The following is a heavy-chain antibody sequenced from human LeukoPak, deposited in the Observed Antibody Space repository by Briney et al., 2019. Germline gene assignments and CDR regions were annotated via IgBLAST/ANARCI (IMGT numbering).Heavy chain of an antibody. V-gene: IGHV1-46*03. D-gene: IGHD3-10*01. J-gene: IGHJ4*02. CDR2: INPSVGGT. Sequence: ASVKVSCKAFGYGFTSYYIHWVRQAPGQGLEWMGIINPSVGGTTYARKFQGRVTMTRDTSTSTVYMELSSLRSEDTAVYYCARHGSGRYYPAEGRVDYWGQGTLVTVSP. CDR3: ARHGSGRYYPAEGRVDY. CDR1: GYGFTSYY.